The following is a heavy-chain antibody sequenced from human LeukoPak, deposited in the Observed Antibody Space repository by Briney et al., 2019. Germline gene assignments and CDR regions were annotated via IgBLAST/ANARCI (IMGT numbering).Heavy chain of an antibody. Sequence: TGGSLRLSYAASGFTFSSYAMSWVRQAPGKGLEWVSAISGSGGSTYYADSVKGRFTISRDNSKNTLYLQMNSLRAEDTAVYYCAKASSYSNFHYYYYYGMDVWGQGTTVTVS. CDR2: ISGSGGST. CDR1: GFTFSSYA. V-gene: IGHV3-23*01. D-gene: IGHD4-11*01. CDR3: AKASSYSNFHYYYYYGMDV. J-gene: IGHJ6*02.